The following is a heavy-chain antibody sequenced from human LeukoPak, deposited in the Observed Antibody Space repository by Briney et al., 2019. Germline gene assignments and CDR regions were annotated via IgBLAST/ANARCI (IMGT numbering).Heavy chain of an antibody. Sequence: GASVKVSCKASGYTFTSYDINWVRQATGQGREWMGWMNPNSGNTGYAQKFQGRVTMTRNTSISTAYMELSSLRSEDTAVDYCARGLSSSWYRIGYWGQGTLVTVSS. J-gene: IGHJ4*02. V-gene: IGHV1-8*01. CDR3: ARGLSSSWYRIGY. D-gene: IGHD6-13*01. CDR2: MNPNSGNT. CDR1: GYTFTSYD.